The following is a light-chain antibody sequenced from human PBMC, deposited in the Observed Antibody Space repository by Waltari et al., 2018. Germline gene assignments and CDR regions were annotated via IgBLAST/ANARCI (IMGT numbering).Light chain of an antibody. CDR1: PTVLYNSNNRNY. CDR3: QQYYSSPYT. V-gene: IGKV4-1*01. Sequence: DFVMTQSPASLALSLGERATIHCKTSPTVLYNSNNRNYLTWYQQKPGQPPKLIFYWASTRASGVPDRFSASGSGTDFTLTISRLQPEDVAIYYCQQYYSSPYTFGQGTRLEIK. J-gene: IGKJ2*01. CDR2: WAS.